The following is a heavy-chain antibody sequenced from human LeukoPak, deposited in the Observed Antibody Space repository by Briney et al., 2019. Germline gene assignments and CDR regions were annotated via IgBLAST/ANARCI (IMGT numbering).Heavy chain of an antibody. V-gene: IGHV4-4*07. Sequence: SETLSPTCTVSGGSISSYYWNWIRQPAGKGLEWIGRISSSGSANYNPSLKSRVTLSVDTSRNQLSLILNSVTAADTAVFYCATEPTRTPYYYMDVWGKGTTVIVSS. J-gene: IGHJ6*03. D-gene: IGHD1-1*01. CDR3: ATEPTRTPYYYMDV. CDR1: GGSISSYY. CDR2: ISSSGSA.